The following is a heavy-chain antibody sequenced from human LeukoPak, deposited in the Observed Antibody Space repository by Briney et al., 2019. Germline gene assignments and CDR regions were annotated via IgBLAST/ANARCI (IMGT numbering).Heavy chain of an antibody. CDR2: ISYDGSNK. Sequence: GGSLRLSCAASGFTFSSYGMHWVRQAPGKGLEWVAVISYDGSNKYYADSVKGRFTISRDNSTNTLYLQMNSLRAEDTAVYYCAKDDIYYYYDSSGYSGFDPWGQGTLVTVSS. D-gene: IGHD3-22*01. CDR3: AKDDIYYYYDSSGYSGFDP. CDR1: GFTFSSYG. J-gene: IGHJ5*02. V-gene: IGHV3-30*18.